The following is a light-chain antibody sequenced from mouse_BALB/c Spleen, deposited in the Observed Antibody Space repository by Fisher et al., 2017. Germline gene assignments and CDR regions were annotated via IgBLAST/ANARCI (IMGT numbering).Light chain of an antibody. V-gene: IGKV4-55*01. CDR2: DTS. Sequence: IVLTQTPAIMSASLGEKVTMTCSASSSVSYMYWYQQKPGSSPRLLIYDTSNLASGVPVRFSGSGSGTSYSLTISSMEAEDAATYYCQQWSSNPLTFGAGTKLELK. CDR1: SSVSY. CDR3: QQWSSNPLT. J-gene: IGKJ5*01.